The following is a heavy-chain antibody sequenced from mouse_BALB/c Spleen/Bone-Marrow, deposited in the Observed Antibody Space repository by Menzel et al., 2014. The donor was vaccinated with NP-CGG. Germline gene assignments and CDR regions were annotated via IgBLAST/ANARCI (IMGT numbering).Heavy chain of an antibody. CDR2: INPDSSTI. J-gene: IGHJ4*01. V-gene: IGHV4-1*02. D-gene: IGHD1-1*01. CDR3: ARLGYYGTMDY. Sequence: VQLQQSGGGLVQPGGSPKLSCAASGFDSSGYWMSWVRQAPGKGLEWIGEINPDSSTINYTPSLKDKFIISRDNAKNTLYLQMSKVRSEDTALYYCARLGYYGTMDYWGQGTSVTVSS. CDR1: GFDSSGYW.